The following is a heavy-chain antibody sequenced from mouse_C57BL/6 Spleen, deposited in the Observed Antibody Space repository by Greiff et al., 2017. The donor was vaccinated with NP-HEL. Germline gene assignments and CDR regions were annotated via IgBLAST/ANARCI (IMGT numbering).Heavy chain of an antibody. CDR3: ARDSYYYGSSFDY. Sequence: VQLKQSGAELVKPGASVKLSCTASGFNITDYYMHWVKQRPEQGLEWIGRIDPDDGGTKYAPKFQGKATITADTSSNTAYLQLSSMTAEDTAVYYCARDSYYYGSSFDYWGQGTTLTVSS. D-gene: IGHD1-1*01. V-gene: IGHV14-2*01. J-gene: IGHJ2*01. CDR2: IDPDDGGT. CDR1: GFNITDYY.